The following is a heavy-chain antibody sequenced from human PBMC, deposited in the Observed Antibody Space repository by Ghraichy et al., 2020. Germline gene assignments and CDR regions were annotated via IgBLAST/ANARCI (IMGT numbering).Heavy chain of an antibody. D-gene: IGHD2-2*01. CDR1: GRSFSGYF. V-gene: IGHV4-34*01. CDR2: IDHTGST. CDR3: ARDNIALVTVSAASLFDS. Sequence: SETLSLTCAVYGRSFSGYFWSWIRQPPGKGLEWIGDIDHTGSTNYNPSLRSRVSISLDRSKNQLSLKVTSVTAADTAVYFCARDNIALVTVSAASLFDSWGQGTLVTVSS. J-gene: IGHJ4*02.